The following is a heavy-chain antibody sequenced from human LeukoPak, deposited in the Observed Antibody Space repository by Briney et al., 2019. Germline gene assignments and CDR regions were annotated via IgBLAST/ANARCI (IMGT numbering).Heavy chain of an antibody. CDR2: ISAYSGNT. D-gene: IGHD3-22*01. J-gene: IGHJ3*02. V-gene: IGHV1-18*01. Sequence: VASVKVSCRASGYTFTSYGISWVRQAPGQGLEWMGWISAYSGNTKTPQKFQGRVTMTTDTSTSTAYMELRSLRSDDTAVYYCARDRPREMYYYDPGDAFDIWGQGTMVTVSS. CDR3: ARDRPREMYYYDPGDAFDI. CDR1: GYTFTSYG.